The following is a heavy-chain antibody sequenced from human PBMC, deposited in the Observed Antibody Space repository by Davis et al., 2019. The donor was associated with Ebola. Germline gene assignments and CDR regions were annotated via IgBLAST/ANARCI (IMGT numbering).Heavy chain of an antibody. CDR1: DGSISSHY. V-gene: IGHV4-59*11. Sequence: PSETLSLTCSFSDGSISSHYWHWIRQPPGKGLEWVGIIYDSGRTNYNPSLKSRVTISADTSKNQFSLNLRSVTAADTAVYYCVRFGRGAYWGQGTLVTVSS. D-gene: IGHD3-16*01. J-gene: IGHJ4*02. CDR3: VRFGRGAY. CDR2: IYDSGRT.